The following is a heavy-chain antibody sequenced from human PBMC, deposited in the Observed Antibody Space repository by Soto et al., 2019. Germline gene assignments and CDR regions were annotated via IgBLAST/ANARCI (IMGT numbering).Heavy chain of an antibody. D-gene: IGHD1-26*01. CDR1: GFTFSSYA. V-gene: IGHV3-23*01. Sequence: PGGSLSLSCAASGFTFSSYAMSWVRQAPGKGLEWVSAISGSGGSTYYADSVKGRFTISRDNSKNTLYLQMNSLRAEDTAVYYCAKDKGELLDLHAFDIWGQGTMVTVSS. CDR2: ISGSGGST. CDR3: AKDKGELLDLHAFDI. J-gene: IGHJ3*02.